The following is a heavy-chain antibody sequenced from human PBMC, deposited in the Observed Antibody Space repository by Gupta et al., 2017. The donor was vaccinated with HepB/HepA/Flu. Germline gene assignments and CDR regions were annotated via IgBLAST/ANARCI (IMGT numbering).Heavy chain of an antibody. CDR3: ARRGSSSFSDYFDL. Sequence: STFYNPSLKSRVTISVDTSKNQFSLNLTSVTAADTAVYYCARRGSSSFSDYFDLWGQGILVTVSS. D-gene: IGHD3-16*01. J-gene: IGHJ4*02. CDR2: ST. V-gene: IGHV4-39*01.